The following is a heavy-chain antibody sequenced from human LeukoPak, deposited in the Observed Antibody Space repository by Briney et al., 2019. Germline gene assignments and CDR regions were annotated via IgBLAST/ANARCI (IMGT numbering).Heavy chain of an antibody. CDR1: GFTFSNAW. J-gene: IGHJ6*02. CDR2: IKSKTDGGTT. CDR3: AKELGYCSGGSCYSFYYGMDV. Sequence: GGSLRLSCAASGFTFSNAWMSWVRQAPGKGLEWVGRIKSKTDGGTTDYAAPVKGRFTISRDDSKNTLYLQMNSLKTEDTAVYYCAKELGYCSGGSCYSFYYGMDVWGQGTTVTVSS. D-gene: IGHD2-15*01. V-gene: IGHV3-15*01.